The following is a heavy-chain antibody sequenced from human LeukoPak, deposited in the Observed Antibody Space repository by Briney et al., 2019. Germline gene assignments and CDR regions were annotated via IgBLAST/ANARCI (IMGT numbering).Heavy chain of an antibody. J-gene: IGHJ4*02. CDR1: GYTFTGYY. Sequence: ASVNVSCKASGYTFTGYYMHWVRQAPGQEVEGMGWINSNSGGTNYSQKFQGRVTMTRDTSISSAYMELSRLRSDDTAVYYCARYVEEVPNGSGSYIDYWGQGTLVTVSS. CDR2: INSNSGGT. V-gene: IGHV1-2*02. CDR3: ARYVEEVPNGSGSYIDY. D-gene: IGHD3-10*01.